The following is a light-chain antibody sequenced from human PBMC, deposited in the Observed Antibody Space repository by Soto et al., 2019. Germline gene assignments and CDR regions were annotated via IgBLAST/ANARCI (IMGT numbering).Light chain of an antibody. CDR2: DVS. CDR1: SSDVGGYNY. Sequence: QSALTQPRSVSGSPGQSVTISCTGTSSDVGGYNYVSWYQQHPGKAPKLMIYDVSKRPSGVPDRFSGSKSGNTASLTISGLRSEDEAVYYCASWDDRLGAVIFGGGTKVTVL. J-gene: IGLJ2*01. V-gene: IGLV2-11*01. CDR3: ASWDDRLGAVI.